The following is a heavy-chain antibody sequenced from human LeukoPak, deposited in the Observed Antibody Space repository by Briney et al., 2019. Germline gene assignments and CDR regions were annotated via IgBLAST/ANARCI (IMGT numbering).Heavy chain of an antibody. CDR3: EHRPGTMVRAQNWFDP. V-gene: IGHV2-5*02. Sequence: SGPTLVNPTQTLTLTCTFSGFSLSTSGVGVGWIRQPPGKALEWLALIYWDDDKRYSPSLKSRLTITKDTSKNQVVLTMTNMDPVDTATYYCEHRPGTMVRAQNWFDPWGQGTLVTVSS. D-gene: IGHD3-10*01. CDR1: GFSLSTSGVG. J-gene: IGHJ5*02. CDR2: IYWDDDK.